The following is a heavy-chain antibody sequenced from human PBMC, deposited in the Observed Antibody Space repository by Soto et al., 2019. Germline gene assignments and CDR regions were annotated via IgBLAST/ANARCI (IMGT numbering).Heavy chain of an antibody. CDR1: GFTFDDYA. J-gene: IGHJ6*02. CDR3: AKDITAAGPSFYYGMDV. V-gene: IGHV3-9*01. Sequence: PGGSLRLSCAASGFTFDDYAMHWVRQAPGKGLEWVSGISWNSGSIGYADSVKGRFTISRDNAKNSLYLQMNSLRAEDTALYYCAKDITAAGPSFYYGMDVWGQGTTGTVSS. D-gene: IGHD6-13*01. CDR2: ISWNSGSI.